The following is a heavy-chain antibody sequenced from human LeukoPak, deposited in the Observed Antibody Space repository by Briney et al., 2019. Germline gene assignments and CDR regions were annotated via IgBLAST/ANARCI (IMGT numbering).Heavy chain of an antibody. CDR3: ARESKGYQLLALRGAFDI. D-gene: IGHD2-2*01. CDR2: IIPIFGTA. J-gene: IGHJ3*02. CDR1: GGTFISYA. Sequence: SVKVSCKASGGTFISYAISWVGQAPGQGVEWRGGIIPIFGTANYAQKFQGRVTITADESTSTAYMELSSLRSEDTAVYYCARESKGYQLLALRGAFDIWGQGTMVTVSS. V-gene: IGHV1-69*13.